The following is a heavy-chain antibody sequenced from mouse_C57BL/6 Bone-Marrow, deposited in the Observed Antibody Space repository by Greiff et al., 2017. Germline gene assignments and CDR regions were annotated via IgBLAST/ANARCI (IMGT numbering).Heavy chain of an antibody. CDR1: GYTFTDYE. Sequence: QVQLQQSGAELVRPGASVTLSCKASGYTFTDYEMHWVKQTPVHGLAWIGAIDPETGGTASNQKFKGTAILTADKSSCTAYMELRSLTSEDSSVYYFTMITRYFDVWGTGTTVTVSS. CDR3: TMITRYFDV. V-gene: IGHV1-15*01. CDR2: IDPETGGT. D-gene: IGHD2-4*01. J-gene: IGHJ1*03.